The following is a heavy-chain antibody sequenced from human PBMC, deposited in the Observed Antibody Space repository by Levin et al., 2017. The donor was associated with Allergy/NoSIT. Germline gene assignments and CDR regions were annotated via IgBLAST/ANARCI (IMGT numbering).Heavy chain of an antibody. V-gene: IGHV4-59*01. J-gene: IGHJ3*02. CDR2: IYYSGIT. CDR1: GGSISSYY. CDR3: ARALYDSSGYYYVDAFDI. Sequence: SETLSLTCTVSGGSISSYYWSWIRQPPGKGLEWIGYIYYSGITNYNPSLKSRVTISVDTSKNQFCLKLSSVTAADTAVYYCARALYDSSGYYYVDAFDIWGQGTMVTVSS. D-gene: IGHD3-22*01.